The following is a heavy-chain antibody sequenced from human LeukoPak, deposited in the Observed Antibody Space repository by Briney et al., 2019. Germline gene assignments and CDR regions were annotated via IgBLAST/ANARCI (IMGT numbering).Heavy chain of an antibody. CDR1: GFTFISST. V-gene: IGHV1-69*05. CDR2: IIPIFGTA. CDR3: ARSYGSGSYYPFDY. D-gene: IGHD3-10*01. J-gene: IGHJ4*02. Sequence: ASVKVSCKASGFTFISSTIQWVRQARGQRLEWMGGIIPIFGTANYAQKFQGRVTITTDESTSTAYMELSSLRSEDTAVYYCARSYGSGSYYPFDYWGQGTLATVSS.